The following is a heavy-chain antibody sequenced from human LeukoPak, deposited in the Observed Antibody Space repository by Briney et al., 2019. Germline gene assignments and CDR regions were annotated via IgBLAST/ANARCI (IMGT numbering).Heavy chain of an antibody. CDR2: ISYDGSNK. CDR1: GFTFSSYG. CDR3: ARVSGSSLTHYFDS. D-gene: IGHD1-26*01. V-gene: IGHV3-30*03. Sequence: GRSLRLSCAASGFTFSSYGMHWVRQAPGKGLEWVAVISYDGSNKYYADSVKGRFTISRDNTRNSLYLQMNSLRAEDTAVYYCARVSGSSLTHYFDSWGRGTLVTVSS. J-gene: IGHJ4*02.